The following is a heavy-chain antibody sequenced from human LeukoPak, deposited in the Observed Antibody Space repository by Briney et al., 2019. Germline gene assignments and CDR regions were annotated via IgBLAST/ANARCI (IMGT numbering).Heavy chain of an antibody. J-gene: IGHJ6*02. D-gene: IGHD6-13*01. CDR3: ARDKSANYYYYAMDV. CDR2: IYIGGST. Sequence: PGGSLRLSCAASGFTVSSNYMSWVRHAPGKGLEWVSVIYIGGSTYYADSVKGRFTISRDISKNTLYLQMNSLRAEDTAVYYCARDKSANYYYYAMDVWGQGTTVTVSS. V-gene: IGHV3-66*01. CDR1: GFTVSSNY.